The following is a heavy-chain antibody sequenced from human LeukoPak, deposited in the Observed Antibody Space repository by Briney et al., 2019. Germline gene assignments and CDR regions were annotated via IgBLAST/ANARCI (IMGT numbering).Heavy chain of an antibody. J-gene: IGHJ4*02. CDR1: GFTFSSYA. CDR3: ATNQRITMVRGVIPFPYYFDY. CDR2: ISGSGGST. D-gene: IGHD3-10*01. Sequence: GGSLRLSCAASGFTFSSYAMSWVRQAPGKGLEWVSAISGSGGSTYYADSVKGRFTISRDNSKNTLYLQMNSLRAEDTVVYYCATNQRITMVRGVIPFPYYFDYWGQGTLVTVSS. V-gene: IGHV3-23*01.